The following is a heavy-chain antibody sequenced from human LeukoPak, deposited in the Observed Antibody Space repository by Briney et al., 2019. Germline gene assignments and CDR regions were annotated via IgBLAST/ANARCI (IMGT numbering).Heavy chain of an antibody. Sequence: SETLSLTCTVSGGSISSSCYYWGWLRQPPGKGLEGIGSIYYSASTYYNPSLKGRVTISIDTSKNQFSLKLSSVTAADTAVYYCARLGRVDTAMGIDYWGQGTLVTVSS. V-gene: IGHV4-39*01. J-gene: IGHJ4*02. D-gene: IGHD5-18*01. CDR1: GGSISSSCYY. CDR3: ARLGRVDTAMGIDY. CDR2: IYYSAST.